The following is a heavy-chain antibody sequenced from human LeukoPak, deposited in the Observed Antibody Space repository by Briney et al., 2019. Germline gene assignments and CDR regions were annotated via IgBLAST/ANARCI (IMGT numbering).Heavy chain of an antibody. CDR3: ARSKTYYDFWSGYYKGTLFDY. D-gene: IGHD3-3*01. J-gene: IGHJ4*02. CDR2: INPNSGGT. CDR1: GHTFTSYC. Sequence: ASVKVSCKASGHTFTSYCMHWVRQAPGQGLEWMGWINPNSGGTNYAQKFQGRVTMTRDTSISTAYMELSRLRSDDTAVYYCARSKTYYDFWSGYYKGTLFDYWGQGTLVTVSS. V-gene: IGHV1-2*02.